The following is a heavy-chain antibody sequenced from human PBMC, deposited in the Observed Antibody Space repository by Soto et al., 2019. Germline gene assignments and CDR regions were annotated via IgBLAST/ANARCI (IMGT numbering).Heavy chain of an antibody. V-gene: IGHV4-59*01. CDR3: ARARKLVIPGNYYYHGMDV. J-gene: IGHJ6*02. Sequence: SETRSHTCSVSGGSIREYFWTSVRQPPGKGLEWIGYISSSGTIKYNSSLKSRVTISLDTYRNHFSLKLSSVTTADTAVYFCARARKLVIPGNYYYHGMDVWGQGTTVTVSS. CDR1: GGSIREYF. D-gene: IGHD3-9*01. CDR2: ISSSGTI.